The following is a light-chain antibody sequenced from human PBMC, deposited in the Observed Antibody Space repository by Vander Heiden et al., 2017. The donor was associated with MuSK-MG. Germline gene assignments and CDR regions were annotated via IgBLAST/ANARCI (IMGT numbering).Light chain of an antibody. CDR1: QDICTY. J-gene: IGKJ4*01. CDR2: GAS. V-gene: IGKV1-9*01. Sequence: DIQLTQSPSFLSAYVGDRVTSTCRASQDICTYLALYQQQPGKVPKLLLYGASTLQSGVPSSISGRGSGTEFPLTISSLQPEDFATFCCQQLNTSPLTFGGGTKLAI. CDR3: QQLNTSPLT.